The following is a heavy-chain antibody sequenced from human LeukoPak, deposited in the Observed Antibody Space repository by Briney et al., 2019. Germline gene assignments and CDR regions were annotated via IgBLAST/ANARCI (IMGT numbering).Heavy chain of an antibody. J-gene: IGHJ4*02. D-gene: IGHD3-22*01. V-gene: IGHV5-51*01. CDR1: GYSFTNYW. Sequence: GESLKISCKGSGYSFTNYWIAWVRQLPGKGLEWMAIMYPSDSDTRYSPSFQGQVTISADKSISTAYLQWSSLKASDTAMYYCASKGIVGYYFDYWGQGTLVTVSS. CDR3: ASKGIVGYYFDY. CDR2: MYPSDSDT.